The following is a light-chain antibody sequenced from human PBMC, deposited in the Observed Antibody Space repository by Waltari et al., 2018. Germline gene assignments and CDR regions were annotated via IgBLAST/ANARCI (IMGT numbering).Light chain of an antibody. CDR3: QHYDNFSRDT. CDR2: KAS. CDR1: QSISTW. J-gene: IGKJ2*01. V-gene: IGKV1-5*03. Sequence: DIQMTQSPSTLSASVGDRVTLTCRASQSISTWLAWYQLKPGKVPKLLIYKASTLQGGVPSRFSGSGSGTEFTLTISSLQSDDFATYYCQHYDNFSRDTFGRGTKLEI.